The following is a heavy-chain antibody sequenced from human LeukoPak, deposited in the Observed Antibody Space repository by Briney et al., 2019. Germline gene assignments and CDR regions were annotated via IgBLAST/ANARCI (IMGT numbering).Heavy chain of an antibody. J-gene: IGHJ6*03. Sequence: SGGSLRLSCAASGFTVSSNYMTWVRQAPGRGLEWVSVIYSGGSIYYADSVKGRFTVSRDISENTLYLQMNSLRAEDTAVYYCARANGELWDDIYYYYMDVRGKGTTVTVSS. V-gene: IGHV3-53*01. CDR1: GFTVSSNY. D-gene: IGHD1-26*01. CDR3: ARANGELWDDIYYYYMDV. CDR2: IYSGGSI.